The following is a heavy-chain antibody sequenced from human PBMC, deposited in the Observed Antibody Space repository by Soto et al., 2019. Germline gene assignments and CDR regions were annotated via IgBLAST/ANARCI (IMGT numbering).Heavy chain of an antibody. CDR3: AHPRGFGVFDAYDI. Sequence: PGGSLRLSCAASGFTFSTYAMSWVRQAPGKGLEWVSAISNSGSAIYYADSVQGRFTISRDNSLNTLFLQMHSLRIEDTAVYYCAHPRGFGVFDAYDIWGQGTVVTVSS. D-gene: IGHD3-10*01. CDR2: ISNSGSAI. J-gene: IGHJ3*02. CDR1: GFTFSTYA. V-gene: IGHV3-23*01.